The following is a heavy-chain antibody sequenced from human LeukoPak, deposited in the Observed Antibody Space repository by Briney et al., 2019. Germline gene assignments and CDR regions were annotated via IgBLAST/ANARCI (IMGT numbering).Heavy chain of an antibody. J-gene: IGHJ6*02. D-gene: IGHD2-15*01. CDR1: GFTFSSYW. V-gene: IGHV3-11*04. CDR3: AKANCSGGSCYYYYGMDV. Sequence: GGSLRLSCAASGFTFSSYWMSWIRQAPGKGLEWVSYISSSGSTIYYADSLKGRFTISRDNAKNSLYLQMNSLRAEDTAVYYCAKANCSGGSCYYYYGMDVWGQGTTVTVSS. CDR2: ISSSGSTI.